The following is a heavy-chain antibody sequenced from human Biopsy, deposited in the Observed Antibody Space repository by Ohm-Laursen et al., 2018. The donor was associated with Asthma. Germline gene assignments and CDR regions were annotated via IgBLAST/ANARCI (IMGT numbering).Heavy chain of an antibody. D-gene: IGHD2-15*01. Sequence: SLRLSCTASGFTFSSYGMHWVHQAPGKGLEWVSAISGSGDSTYYADSVKGRFTISRDNSKNTLHLQMNSLRAEDTAVYYCAKAREDIVVVVAVSDSWGQGTLVTVSS. CDR1: GFTFSSYG. V-gene: IGHV3-23*01. CDR3: AKAREDIVVVVAVSDS. CDR2: ISGSGDST. J-gene: IGHJ4*02.